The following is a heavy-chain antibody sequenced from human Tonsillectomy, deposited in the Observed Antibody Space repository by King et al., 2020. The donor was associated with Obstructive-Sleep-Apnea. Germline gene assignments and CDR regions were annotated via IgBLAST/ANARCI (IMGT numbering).Heavy chain of an antibody. J-gene: IGHJ4*02. D-gene: IGHD3-22*01. CDR2: IIPIFGTA. V-gene: IGHV1-69*12. CDR3: ARWTMNYYDSSGYYYYFDY. CDR1: GGTFSSYA. Sequence: QLVQSGAEVKKPGYSVKVSCKASGGTFSSYAISWVRQAPGQGLEWMGGIIPIFGTANYAQKFQGRVTLTADESTRTAYMGVSSLRSEDTAVYYCARWTMNYYDSSGYYYYFDYWGQGTLVTVSS.